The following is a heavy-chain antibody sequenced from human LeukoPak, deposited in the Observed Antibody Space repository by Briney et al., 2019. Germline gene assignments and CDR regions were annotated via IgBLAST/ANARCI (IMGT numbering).Heavy chain of an antibody. Sequence: ASVKVSCKASGGTFSSYAISWVRQAPGQGLEWMGWINPNSGGTNYAQKFQGWVTMTRDTSISTAYMELSRLRSDDTAVYYCARGLRYFDWLFDYWGQGTLVTVSS. CDR1: GGTFSSYA. D-gene: IGHD3-9*01. V-gene: IGHV1-2*04. J-gene: IGHJ4*02. CDR3: ARGLRYFDWLFDY. CDR2: INPNSGGT.